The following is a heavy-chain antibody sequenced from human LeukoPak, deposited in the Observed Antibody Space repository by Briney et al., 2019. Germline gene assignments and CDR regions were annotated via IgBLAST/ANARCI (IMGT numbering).Heavy chain of an antibody. J-gene: IGHJ6*02. CDR2: IYPGDSDT. Sequence: GESLKISCKGSGYSFTSHWIGWVRQMPGKGLEWMGIIYPGDSDTRYSPSFQGQVTISADKSISTAYLQWSSLKASDTAMYYCAGPTTLIPGYYGMDVWGQGTTVTVSS. CDR1: GYSFTSHW. CDR3: AGPTTLIPGYYGMDV. V-gene: IGHV5-51*01. D-gene: IGHD1-26*01.